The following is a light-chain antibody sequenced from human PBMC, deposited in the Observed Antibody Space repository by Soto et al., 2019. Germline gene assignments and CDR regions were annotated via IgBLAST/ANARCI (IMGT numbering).Light chain of an antibody. V-gene: IGKV3-20*01. J-gene: IGKJ1*01. CDR1: QTISSRY. CDR2: GAS. Sequence: EIVLAQSPGPLSVSRGERXTLTCWASQTISSRYLTWYQQKSGQVPRLLIYGASSRATGIPDRFSGSGSGTDFTLTISRLEPEDVAVYYCHHSGNSHGTFGQGTKVDNK. CDR3: HHSGNSHGT.